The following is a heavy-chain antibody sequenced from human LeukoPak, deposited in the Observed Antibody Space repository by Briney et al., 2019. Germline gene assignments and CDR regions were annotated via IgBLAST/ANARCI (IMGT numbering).Heavy chain of an antibody. D-gene: IGHD3-22*01. CDR3: ASSTSIYDSSGLFDY. CDR1: GGTFSSYA. J-gene: IGHJ4*02. Sequence: SVKVSCKASGGTFSSYAISWVRQAPGQGLEWMGGIIPIFGTANYAQKFQGRVTITTDESTSTAYMELSSLRSEDTAVYYCASSTSIYDSSGLFDYWGQGTLVTVSS. CDR2: IIPIFGTA. V-gene: IGHV1-69*05.